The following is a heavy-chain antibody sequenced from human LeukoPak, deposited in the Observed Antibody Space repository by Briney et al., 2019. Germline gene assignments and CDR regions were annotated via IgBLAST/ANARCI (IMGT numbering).Heavy chain of an antibody. V-gene: IGHV1-46*01. J-gene: IGHJ4*02. D-gene: IGHD3-10*01. CDR1: GYTFGTHW. Sequence: ASVKVSCKASGYTFGTHWMHWVRQAPGQGLEWMEIINPSGDFRSYAQKFQGRITVTRDMSTRTVYMELSDLRPEDTAVYYCARNRNIRGPREAFDYWGQGTLVTVSS. CDR2: INPSGDFR. CDR3: ARNRNIRGPREAFDY.